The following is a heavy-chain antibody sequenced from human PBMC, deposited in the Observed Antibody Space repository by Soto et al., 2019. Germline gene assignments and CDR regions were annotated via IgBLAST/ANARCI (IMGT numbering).Heavy chain of an antibody. CDR2: IKPSGGST. CDR1: GYTFTSYY. V-gene: IGHV1-46*01. J-gene: IGHJ4*02. D-gene: IGHD5-18*01. CDR3: AREAYTAMVPSNTLYDY. Sequence: ASVKVSCKASGYTFTSYYMHWVRQAPGQGLEWMGIIKPSGGSTSYAQKFQGRVTMTRDTSTSTVYMELSSLRSEDTAAYYCAREAYTAMVPSNTLYDYWGQGTLVTVSS.